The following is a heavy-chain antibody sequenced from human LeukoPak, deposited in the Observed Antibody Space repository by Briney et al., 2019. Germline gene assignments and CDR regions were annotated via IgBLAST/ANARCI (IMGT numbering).Heavy chain of an antibody. CDR2: ISYDGSNK. CDR1: RFTFSSYA. D-gene: IGHD2-21*02. V-gene: IGHV3-30-3*01. Sequence: GGSLRLSCAASRFTFSSYAMHWVRQAPGKGLEWVAVISYDGSNKYYADSVKGRFTISRDNSKNTLYLQMNSLRAEDTAVYYCARDLQVVTARDWGQGTLVTVSS. J-gene: IGHJ4*02. CDR3: ARDLQVVTARD.